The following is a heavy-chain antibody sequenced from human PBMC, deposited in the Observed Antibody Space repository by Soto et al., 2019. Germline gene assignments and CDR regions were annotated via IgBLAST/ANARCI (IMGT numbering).Heavy chain of an antibody. V-gene: IGHV1-8*02. Sequence: GCSVKGSCKTSGYNFTTYEIHSVRQASGQGLEWMGSVNRNSGDTAYAQKFQGRFTMTRDTSTSTVYMELSSLRSEDTAVYYCARVLYSYGTGDYFDCWGQGILVTVYS. J-gene: IGHJ4*02. CDR1: GYNFTTYE. D-gene: IGHD5-18*01. CDR2: VNRNSGDT. CDR3: ARVLYSYGTGDYFDC.